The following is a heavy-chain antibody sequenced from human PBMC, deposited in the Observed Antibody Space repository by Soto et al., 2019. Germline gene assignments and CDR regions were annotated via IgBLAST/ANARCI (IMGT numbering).Heavy chain of an antibody. CDR1: GGSISSGDYY. Sequence: SETLSLTCTVSGGSISSGDYYWSWIRQPPGKGLEWIGYIYYSGSTYYNPSLKSRVTISVDTSKNQFSLKLSSVTAADTAVYYCARAGRSSSGKWYYYYYGMDVWGQGTTVTVSS. D-gene: IGHD6-13*01. CDR2: IYYSGST. V-gene: IGHV4-30-4*01. CDR3: ARAGRSSSGKWYYYYYGMDV. J-gene: IGHJ6*02.